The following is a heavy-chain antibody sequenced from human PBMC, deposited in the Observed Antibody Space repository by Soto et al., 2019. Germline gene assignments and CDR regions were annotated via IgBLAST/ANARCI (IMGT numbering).Heavy chain of an antibody. Sequence: ASVKVSCKASGYTFTSYGISWVRQAPGQGLEWMGWISAYNGNTNYAQKLQGRVTMTTDTSTSTAYMELRSLRSDDTAVYYCARDLEYYDSSGSPTDYWGQGTLVTVSS. CDR2: ISAYNGNT. CDR3: ARDLEYYDSSGSPTDY. J-gene: IGHJ4*02. CDR1: GYTFTSYG. D-gene: IGHD3-22*01. V-gene: IGHV1-18*01.